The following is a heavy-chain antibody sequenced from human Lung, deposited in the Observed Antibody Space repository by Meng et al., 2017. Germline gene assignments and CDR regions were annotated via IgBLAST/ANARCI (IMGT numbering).Heavy chain of an antibody. Sequence: QVELVESGGGVVQPGRSLRLSCAASGFTFSSYAMHWVRQAPGKGVEWVAVISYDGSNKYYADSVKGRFTISRDNSKNTVYLEMNSLTPEDTAVYYCARTGIVIESRGWFDPWGQGTLVTVSS. J-gene: IGHJ5*02. V-gene: IGHV3-30*01. D-gene: IGHD2/OR15-2a*01. CDR3: ARTGIVIESRGWFDP. CDR1: GFTFSSYA. CDR2: ISYDGSNK.